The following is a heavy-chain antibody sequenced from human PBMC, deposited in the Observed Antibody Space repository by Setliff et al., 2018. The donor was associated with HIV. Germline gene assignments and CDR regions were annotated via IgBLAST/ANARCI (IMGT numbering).Heavy chain of an antibody. V-gene: IGHV3-7*01. CDR2: IGQDGSEK. CDR3: ARKLRPGHGVDV. Sequence: HPGGSLRLSCAASRFDFNNYWMCWVRQAPGKGLEGVANIGQDGSEKNYVDSVKGRFTISRDNAKNSMDLQMNSLRAEDTAIYYCARKLRPGHGVDVWGQGTTVTVSS. J-gene: IGHJ6*02. D-gene: IGHD3-10*01. CDR1: RFDFNNYW.